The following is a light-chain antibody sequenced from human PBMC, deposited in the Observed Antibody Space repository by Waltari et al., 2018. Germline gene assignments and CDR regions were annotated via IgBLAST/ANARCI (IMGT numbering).Light chain of an antibody. CDR3: CSYSGHFV. CDR1: SGDAGPFNL. V-gene: IGLV2-23*01. CDR2: DAN. Sequence: QSALTQPASVSGSPGQSITLSCTTLSGDAGPFNLVSWYQQHPGRAPKLIIFDANKRPSGVSDRFSASLSDNGASLTISGLQSEDEADYYCCSYSGHFVFGPGTKVAVL. J-gene: IGLJ1*01.